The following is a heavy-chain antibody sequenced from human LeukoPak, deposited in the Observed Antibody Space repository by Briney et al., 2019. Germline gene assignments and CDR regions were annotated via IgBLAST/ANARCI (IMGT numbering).Heavy chain of an antibody. V-gene: IGHV3-48*01. J-gene: IGHJ4*02. CDR2: IRTSGTNT. D-gene: IGHD5-18*01. CDR1: GFTFSSFS. Sequence: PGGSLRLSCAASGFTFSSFSMNWVRQAPGEGLEWVSYIRTSGTNTDYTGSVKGRFTISRDKAKNPLYLQMNSLRAEDTALYYCAKEVVDTAMVTGSVYWGQGTLVTVSS. CDR3: AKEVVDTAMVTGSVY.